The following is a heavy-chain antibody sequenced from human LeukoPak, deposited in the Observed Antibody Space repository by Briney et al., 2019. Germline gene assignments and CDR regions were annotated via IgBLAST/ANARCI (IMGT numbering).Heavy chain of an antibody. CDR1: VALSLVTS. J-gene: IGHJ5*01. CDR3: DSGGRGFYCSISCPNLDS. CDR2: INQSGSI. D-gene: IGHD2-2*01. V-gene: IGHV4-34*01. Sequence: ETLSPTSALSVVALSLVTSGSVCQPPGKGLEWIGEINQSGSIHYNPSLKSRVTISVDTSKNQISLKLSSVTAAATDTAVWDSGGRGFYCSISCPNLDSWGQGTLVTVSS.